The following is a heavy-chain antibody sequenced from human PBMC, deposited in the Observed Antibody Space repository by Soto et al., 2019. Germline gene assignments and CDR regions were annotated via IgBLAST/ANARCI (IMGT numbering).Heavy chain of an antibody. CDR2: ISAHNGNT. J-gene: IGHJ4*02. Sequence: ASVKVSCKASGYTFASYVISWVRQAPGQGPEWMGWISAHNGNTYYAQKFQGRVTMTTDTSTSTGYMELGNLRSDDTAVYYCARKTSGSYYENFGYWGQGTLVTVPQ. D-gene: IGHD3-10*01. V-gene: IGHV1-18*01. CDR1: GYTFASYV. CDR3: ARKTSGSYYENFGY.